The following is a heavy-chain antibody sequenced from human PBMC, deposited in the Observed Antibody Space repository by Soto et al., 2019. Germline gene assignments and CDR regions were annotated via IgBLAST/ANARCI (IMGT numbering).Heavy chain of an antibody. J-gene: IGHJ4*02. Sequence: QVQLVQSGAEVKKPGSSVKVSCKASGGTFSSYAISWVRQAPGQGLEWMGGILPTFATENNAQKLQGRVTVTADESTSTAYIELSSLRSEDTAVYYCARETVGYGDYANYWGQGTLVSVSS. V-gene: IGHV1-69*01. CDR3: ARETVGYGDYANY. CDR1: GGTFSSYA. D-gene: IGHD4-17*01. CDR2: ILPTFATE.